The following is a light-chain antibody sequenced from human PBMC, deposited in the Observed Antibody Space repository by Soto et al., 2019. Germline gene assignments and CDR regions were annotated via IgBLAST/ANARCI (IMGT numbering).Light chain of an antibody. CDR2: KAS. CDR3: QHYNSYPLT. V-gene: IGKV1-5*03. J-gene: IGKJ4*01. CDR1: QSIISW. Sequence: DIQMTQSPSTLSASVGDRVTITCRASQSIISWLACYQQKPGKAPKGLIYKASSLERGVPARFIGSGSGTEFSLTISSLEPDDSATYYCQHYNSYPLTFGGGTKVEI.